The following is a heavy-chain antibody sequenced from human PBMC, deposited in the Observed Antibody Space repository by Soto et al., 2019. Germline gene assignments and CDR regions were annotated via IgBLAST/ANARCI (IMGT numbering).Heavy chain of an antibody. V-gene: IGHV4-39*01. CDR1: GGSISSSSYY. CDR3: ARPRWLQSHDAFDI. Sequence: SETLSLTCTVSGGSISSSSYYWGWIRQPPGKGLEWIGSIYYSGSTYYNPSLKSRVTISVDTSKNQFSLKLSSVTAADTAVYYCARPRWLQSHDAFDIWGQGTMVTVSS. D-gene: IGHD3-22*01. CDR2: IYYSGST. J-gene: IGHJ3*02.